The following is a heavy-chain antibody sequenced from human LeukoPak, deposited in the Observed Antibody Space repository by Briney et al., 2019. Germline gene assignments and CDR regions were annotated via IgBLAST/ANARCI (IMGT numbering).Heavy chain of an antibody. D-gene: IGHD3-16*01. V-gene: IGHV6-1*01. CDR3: ARDGGWSFDY. CDR2: TYYRSKWYN. J-gene: IGHJ4*02. CDR1: GDSVSANSVA. Sequence: SQTLSLTCAISGDSVSANSVAWNWIRQSPSRGLEWLGRTYYRSKWYNDYAESVKSRITINADTSKNQFSLQLNSVTPDDTAVYYCARDGGWSFDYWRQGTLVTVSS.